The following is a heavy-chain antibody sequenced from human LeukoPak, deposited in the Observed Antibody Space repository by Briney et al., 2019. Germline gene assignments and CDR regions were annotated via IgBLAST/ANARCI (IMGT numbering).Heavy chain of an antibody. CDR2: IIPILGIA. Sequence: SVKVSCKASGGTFSSYTISWVRQAPGQGLEWMGRIIPILGIANYAQKFQGRVTITADKSTSTAYMELSSLRSEDTAVYNCARGVRGVNGATVWFDPWGQGTLVTVSS. J-gene: IGHJ5*02. CDR1: GGTFSSYT. V-gene: IGHV1-69*02. CDR3: ARGVRGVNGATVWFDP. D-gene: IGHD2-8*01.